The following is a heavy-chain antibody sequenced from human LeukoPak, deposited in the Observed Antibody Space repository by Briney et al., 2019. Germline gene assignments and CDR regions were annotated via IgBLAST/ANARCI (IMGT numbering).Heavy chain of an antibody. D-gene: IGHD5-18*01. CDR1: GFTFSSYA. Sequence: PGGSLRLSCAASGFTFSSYAMHWVRQAPGKGLEWVAVISYDGSNKYYADSVKGRFTISRDNSKNTLYLQMNSLRAEDTAVYYCAREDVDIGMVTNNYYYGMDVWGQGTTVTVSS. CDR2: ISYDGSNK. CDR3: AREDVDIGMVTNNYYYGMDV. J-gene: IGHJ6*02. V-gene: IGHV3-30-3*01.